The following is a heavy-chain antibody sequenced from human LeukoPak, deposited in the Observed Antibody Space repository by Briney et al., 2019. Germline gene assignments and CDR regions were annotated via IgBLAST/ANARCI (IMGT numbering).Heavy chain of an antibody. J-gene: IGHJ3*02. CDR1: GFTFNNYA. CDR3: VKDGRYTFGLDAFEI. Sequence: GGSLRLSCAASGFTFNNYAMSWVRQAPGQGLEWLSTISGSGTHTYYADSVQGRITVSGDNSKNTQTLQMNSLRAEDTGVYYCVKDGRYTFGLDAFEIWGQGTMVTVSS. D-gene: IGHD5-18*01. V-gene: IGHV3-23*01. CDR2: ISGSGTHT.